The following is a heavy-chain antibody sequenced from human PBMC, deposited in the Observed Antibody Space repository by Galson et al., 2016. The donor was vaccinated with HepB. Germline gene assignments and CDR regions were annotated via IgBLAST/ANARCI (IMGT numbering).Heavy chain of an antibody. Sequence: SVKVSCKASGYTFTSYAMHWVRQAPGERLEWMGQINGGNGNTNYSQTFQGRITITRDTSASTAHMDLTSLRSEDTAVYYCARDLLSSISVHAGGVWGQGTTVTVS. CDR1: GYTFTSYA. V-gene: IGHV1-3*01. J-gene: IGHJ6*02. CDR2: INGGNGNT. CDR3: ARDLLSSISVHAGGV. D-gene: IGHD6-6*01.